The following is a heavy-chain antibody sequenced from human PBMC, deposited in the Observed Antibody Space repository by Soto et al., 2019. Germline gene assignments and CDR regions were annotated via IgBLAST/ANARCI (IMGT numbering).Heavy chain of an antibody. J-gene: IGHJ4*02. CDR1: GFTFSSYA. Sequence: QVQLVESGGGVVQPGRSLRLSCAASGFTFSSYAMHWDRQAPGKGLEWVAVISYDGSNKYYADSVKGRFTISRDNSKNTLYLQMNSLRAEDTAVSYCARADGDYAIDYWGQGTLVTVSS. D-gene: IGHD4-17*01. V-gene: IGHV3-30-3*01. CDR3: ARADGDYAIDY. CDR2: ISYDGSNK.